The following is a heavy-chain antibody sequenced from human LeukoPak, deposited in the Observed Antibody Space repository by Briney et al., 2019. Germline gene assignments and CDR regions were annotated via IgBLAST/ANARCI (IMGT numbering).Heavy chain of an antibody. D-gene: IGHD3-10*01. CDR3: VREGYYESGSSPTFYFDY. CDR1: GFTFSSYA. Sequence: QPGGSLRLSCAASGFTFSSYAMHWVRQAPGKGLEWVAVISYDGSNKYYADSVKGRFTISRDSSSKTVFLRMNSLRTEDTAVYYCVREGYYESGSSPTFYFDYWGQGTLVTVSS. CDR2: ISYDGSNK. J-gene: IGHJ4*02. V-gene: IGHV3-30*04.